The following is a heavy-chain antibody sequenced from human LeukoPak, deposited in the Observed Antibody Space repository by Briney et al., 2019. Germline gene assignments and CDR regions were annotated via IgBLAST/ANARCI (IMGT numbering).Heavy chain of an antibody. CDR3: AREEGSSSYFQH. V-gene: IGHV4-31*03. D-gene: IGHD6-13*01. CDR2: IYYSGSI. J-gene: IGHJ1*01. Sequence: SQTLSLTCTVSGGSISSGGYYWSWIRQHPGKGLEWIGYIYYSGSIYYNPSLKSRITILVDTSKNQFSLKLSSVTAADTAVYYCAREEGSSSYFQHWGQGTLVTVSS. CDR1: GGSISSGGYY.